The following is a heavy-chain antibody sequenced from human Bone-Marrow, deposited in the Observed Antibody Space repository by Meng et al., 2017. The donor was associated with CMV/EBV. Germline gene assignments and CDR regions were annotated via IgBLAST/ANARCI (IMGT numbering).Heavy chain of an antibody. Sequence: GESLKISCAASGFTFSSYWMHWVRQAPGKGLVWVSRINSDGSSTSYADSVKDRFTISRDNAKNTLYLQMNSLRAEDTAVYYCARDWAHHSSSWYWDYYYGMDVWGQGTTVTVSS. CDR3: ARDWAHHSSSWYWDYYYGMDV. V-gene: IGHV3-74*01. J-gene: IGHJ6*02. CDR1: GFTFSSYW. CDR2: INSDGSST. D-gene: IGHD6-13*01.